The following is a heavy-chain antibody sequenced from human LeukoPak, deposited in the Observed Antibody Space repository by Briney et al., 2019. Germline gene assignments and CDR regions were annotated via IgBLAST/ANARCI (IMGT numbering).Heavy chain of an antibody. D-gene: IGHD3-16*01. V-gene: IGHV3-13*01. Sequence: GGSLRLSCAASGYTFNTYDMHWVRQTTGQGLEWISSIDSSGGYTYYAGSVKGRFTISRENDKNSSYLHMNSLRVGDTAVYSCVRGGEIGLDYWGHGTLVPVSS. CDR1: GYTFNTYD. CDR3: VRGGEIGLDY. CDR2: IDSSGGYT. J-gene: IGHJ4*01.